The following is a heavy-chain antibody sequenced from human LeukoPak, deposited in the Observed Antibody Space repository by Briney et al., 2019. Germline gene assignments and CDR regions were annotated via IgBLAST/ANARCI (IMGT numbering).Heavy chain of an antibody. D-gene: IGHD3-10*01. J-gene: IGHJ4*02. CDR3: AKDIGGSGSF. CDR2: ISWNSARV. V-gene: IGHV3-9*01. CDR1: GYSFDAYA. Sequence: GRSLRLSCAASGYSFDAYAMHWVRQAPGKGLEWVSSISWNSARVGYADSVKGRFTVSRDNAKNSLYLQMDSLRAEDTAFYYCAKDIGGSGSFWGQGTLVTVSS.